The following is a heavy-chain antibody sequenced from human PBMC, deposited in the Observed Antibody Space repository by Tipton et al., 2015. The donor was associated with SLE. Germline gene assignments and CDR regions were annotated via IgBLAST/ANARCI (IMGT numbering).Heavy chain of an antibody. D-gene: IGHD2-15*01. CDR3: ARDPVGYCSGGSCHSIDY. V-gene: IGHV3-30*02. J-gene: IGHJ4*02. CDR2: IRYDGSNK. Sequence: SLRLSCAASGFTFSSYGMHWVRQAPGKGLEWVAFIRYDGSNKYYADSVKGRFTISRDNSKNTLYLQMNSLRAEDTAVYYCARDPVGYCSGGSCHSIDYWGQGTLVTVSS. CDR1: GFTFSSYG.